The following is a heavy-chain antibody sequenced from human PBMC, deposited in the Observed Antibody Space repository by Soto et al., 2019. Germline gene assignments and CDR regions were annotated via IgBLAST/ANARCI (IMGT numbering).Heavy chain of an antibody. Sequence: VQLVQSGIEVKKPGESLRISCQTSGYSFSNYWIGWVRQMPGKGLEWMGILFPGDSDTKYSPSFQGHVTISVDKSITTAYLLFTSLKASDTAIYFCARLPNLYSPYFDFWGQGTLVTVSS. J-gene: IGHJ4*02. V-gene: IGHV5-51*01. CDR1: GYSFSNYW. D-gene: IGHD1-26*01. CDR2: LFPGDSDT. CDR3: ARLPNLYSPYFDF.